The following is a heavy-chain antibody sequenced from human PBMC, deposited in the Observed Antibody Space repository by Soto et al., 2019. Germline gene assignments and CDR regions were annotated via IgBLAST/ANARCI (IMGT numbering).Heavy chain of an antibody. V-gene: IGHV1-8*01. D-gene: IGHD3-3*01. CDR3: ASPARNYDFWSGYSLDI. J-gene: IGHJ3*02. CDR2: MNPNSGNT. CDR1: GYTFTSYD. Sequence: ASVKVSCKASGYTFTSYDINWVRQATGQGLEGMGWMNPNSGNTGYAQKFQGRVTMTRNTSISTAYMELSSLRSEDTAVYYCASPARNYDFWSGYSLDIWGQGTMVTVSS.